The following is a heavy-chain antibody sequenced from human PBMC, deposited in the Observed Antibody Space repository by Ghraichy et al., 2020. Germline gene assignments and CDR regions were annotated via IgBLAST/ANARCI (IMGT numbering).Heavy chain of an antibody. CDR1: GGSFSGYY. Sequence: GSLRLSCAVYGGSFSGYYWSWIRQPPGKGLEWIGEINHSGSTNYNPSLKSRVTISVDTSKNQFSLKLSSVTAADTAVYYCARARINAGYYYDSSGYYWFDPWGQGTLVTVSS. CDR3: ARARINAGYYYDSSGYYWFDP. V-gene: IGHV4-34*01. CDR2: INHSGST. J-gene: IGHJ5*02. D-gene: IGHD3-22*01.